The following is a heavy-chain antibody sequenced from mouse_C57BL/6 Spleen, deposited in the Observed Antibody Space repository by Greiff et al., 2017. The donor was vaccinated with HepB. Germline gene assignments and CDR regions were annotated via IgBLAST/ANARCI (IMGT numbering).Heavy chain of an antibody. CDR3: ARDYGNGAY. J-gene: IGHJ3*01. V-gene: IGHV1-26*01. Sequence: VQLQQSGPELVKPGASVKISCKASGYTFTDYYMNWVKQSHGKSLEWIGDINPNNGGTSYNQKFKGKATLTVDKSSSTAYMELRSLTSEDSAVYYCARDYGNGAYWGQGTLVTVSA. CDR2: INPNNGGT. D-gene: IGHD1-1*02. CDR1: GYTFTDYY.